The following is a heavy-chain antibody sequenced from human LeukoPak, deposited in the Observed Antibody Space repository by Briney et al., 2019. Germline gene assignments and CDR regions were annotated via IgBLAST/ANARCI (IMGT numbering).Heavy chain of an antibody. CDR1: GYSISSGYY. J-gene: IGHJ3*02. CDR2: IYHSGST. D-gene: IGHD2-8*01. Sequence: NPSGTLSLTCAVSGYSISSGYYWGWIRQPPGKGLEWIGSIYHSGSTYYNPSLKSRVTISVDTSKNQFSLKLSSVTAADTAVYYCARTYDGVFDIWGQGTMVTVSS. V-gene: IGHV4-38-2*01. CDR3: ARTYDGVFDI.